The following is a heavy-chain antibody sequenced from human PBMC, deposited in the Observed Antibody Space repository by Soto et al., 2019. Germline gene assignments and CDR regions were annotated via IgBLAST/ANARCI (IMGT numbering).Heavy chain of an antibody. J-gene: IGHJ3*02. V-gene: IGHV1-2*04. Sequence: GASVKVSCKASGYTFAGYYMHWVRQAPGQGLEWMGWINPNSGGTNYAQKFQGWVTMTRDTSISTAYMELSRLRSDDTAVYYCARPLIAAAEAGAFDIWGQGTMVTVSS. D-gene: IGHD6-13*01. CDR1: GYTFAGYY. CDR2: INPNSGGT. CDR3: ARPLIAAAEAGAFDI.